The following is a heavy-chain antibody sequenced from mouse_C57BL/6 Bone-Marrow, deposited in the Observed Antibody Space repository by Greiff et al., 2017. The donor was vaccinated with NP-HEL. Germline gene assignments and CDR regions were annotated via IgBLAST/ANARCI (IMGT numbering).Heavy chain of an antibody. D-gene: IGHD2-4*01. CDR3: ARQGDYYDPP. CDR1: GFTFSDYY. CDR2: ISNGGGST. Sequence: DVHLVESGGGLVQPGGSLKLSCAASGFTFSDYYMYWVRQTPEKRLEWVAYISNGGGSTYYPDTVKGRFTISRDNAKNTLYLQMSRLKSEDTAMYYCARQGDYYDPPWGQGTLVTVSA. V-gene: IGHV5-12*01. J-gene: IGHJ3*01.